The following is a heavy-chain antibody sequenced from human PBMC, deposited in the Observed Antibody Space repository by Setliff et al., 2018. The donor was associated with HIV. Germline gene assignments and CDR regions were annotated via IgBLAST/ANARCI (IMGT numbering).Heavy chain of an antibody. V-gene: IGHV4-59*11. CDR1: GVSISSHY. CDR2: IYFSGST. D-gene: IGHD3-9*01. CDR3: ARAHYDIGNYYMDV. J-gene: IGHJ6*03. Sequence: KTSETLSLTCTVSGVSISSHYWSWIRQPPGKGLEWIGYIYFSGSTSYNPSLKSRVTISVDTSKNQFSLKLRSVTAADTAVYYCARAHYDIGNYYMDVWGKGTTVTSP.